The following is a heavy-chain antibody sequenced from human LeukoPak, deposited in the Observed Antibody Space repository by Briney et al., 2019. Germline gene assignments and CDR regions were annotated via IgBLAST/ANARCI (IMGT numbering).Heavy chain of an antibody. CDR1: GGSISSYY. J-gene: IGHJ4*02. D-gene: IGHD7-27*01. Sequence: KPSETLSLTCTVSGGSISSYYWSWIRQPPGKGLEWIGYIYYSGSTNYNPSLKSRVTISVDTSKNQFSLKLSSVTAADTAVYYCAKVTSNLGYFDYWGQGTLVTVSS. CDR3: AKVTSNLGYFDY. CDR2: IYYSGST. V-gene: IGHV4-59*08.